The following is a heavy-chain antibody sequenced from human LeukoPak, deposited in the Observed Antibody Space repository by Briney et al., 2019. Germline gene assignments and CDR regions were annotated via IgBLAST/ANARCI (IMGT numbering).Heavy chain of an antibody. D-gene: IGHD6-19*01. J-gene: IGHJ4*02. CDR1: GFTFSSYS. CDR3: ARRGSGWYYFDY. Sequence: PGGSLRLSCAASGFTFSSYSMNWVRQAPGKGLEWVSSISSSSSYIYYADSVKGRFTISRDNAKNSLYLQMNSLRAEDTAVYYCARRGSGWYYFDYWGQGTLVTVSS. CDR2: ISSSSSYI. V-gene: IGHV3-21*01.